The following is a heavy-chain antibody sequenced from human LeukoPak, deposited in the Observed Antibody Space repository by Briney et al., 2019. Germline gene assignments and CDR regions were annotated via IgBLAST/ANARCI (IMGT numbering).Heavy chain of an antibody. V-gene: IGHV3-48*01. J-gene: IGHJ4*02. CDR3: ARGGYMVRGVLITPHFDS. D-gene: IGHD3-10*01. Sequence: PGGSLRLSCAASGFTFIGHSMNWVRQAPGKGLEWVSYISSSGSTIYSADSVKGRFTISRDNAKNSLYLQMNSLRAEDTAVYYCARGGYMVRGVLITPHFDSWGQGTLVTVSS. CDR2: ISSSGSTI. CDR1: GFTFIGHS.